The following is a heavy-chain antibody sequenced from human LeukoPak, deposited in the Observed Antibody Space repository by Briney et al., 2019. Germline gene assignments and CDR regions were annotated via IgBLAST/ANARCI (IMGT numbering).Heavy chain of an antibody. J-gene: IGHJ6*04. Sequence: PGGSLRLSCAPSGFSFTNYWMSWVRQAPGKGLEGVANIKQDGSEKYYVDSVKARFTISRDNARNSLYLQMNSPRAEDTAVYYCAELGITMIGGVWGKGTTVTISS. V-gene: IGHV3-7*01. CDR2: IKQDGSEK. D-gene: IGHD3-10*02. CDR3: AELGITMIGGV. CDR1: GFSFTNYW.